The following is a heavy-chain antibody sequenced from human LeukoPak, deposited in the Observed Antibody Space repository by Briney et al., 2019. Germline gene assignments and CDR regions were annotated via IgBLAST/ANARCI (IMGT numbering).Heavy chain of an antibody. D-gene: IGHD3-3*01. CDR3: ARGRDFWSGYSFDY. CDR1: GGSISTYY. J-gene: IGHJ4*02. Sequence: SETLSLTCTVSGGSISTYYWSWVRQPPGKGLEWIGYVYYSGSTEYNPSLKSRVIISIDTSKIQFSLQLNSMAAADTAVYYCARGRDFWSGYSFDYWGQGTPVTVSS. V-gene: IGHV4-59*01. CDR2: VYYSGST.